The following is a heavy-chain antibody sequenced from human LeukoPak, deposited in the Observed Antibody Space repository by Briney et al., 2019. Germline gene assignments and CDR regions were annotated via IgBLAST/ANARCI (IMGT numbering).Heavy chain of an antibody. D-gene: IGHD3-10*01. J-gene: IGHJ5*02. CDR1: GYRFTSYW. CDR3: ARQMTGERITMLRGVMPTFSFDP. Sequence: GESLKISCKASGYRFTSYWIGWVRQMPGKGLEWIGIIYPGDTGIRYSPSFQGQVTISAAKSINTAYLQWSSLKASDSAMYYCARQMTGERITMLRGVMPTFSFDPWGQGTLVTVSS. CDR2: IYPGDTGI. V-gene: IGHV5-51*01.